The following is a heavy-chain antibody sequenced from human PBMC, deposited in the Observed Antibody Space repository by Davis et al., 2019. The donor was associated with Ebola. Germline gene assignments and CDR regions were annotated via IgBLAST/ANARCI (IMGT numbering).Heavy chain of an antibody. D-gene: IGHD3-22*01. V-gene: IGHV1-18*04. CDR1: GYSFTNYW. Sequence: AASVKVSCKGSGYSFTNYWIGWVRQAPGQGLEWMGWISAYNGNTNYAQKLQGRVTMTTDTSTSTAYMELRSLRFDDTAVYYCARGGGSGYYGVFDYWGQGTLVTVSS. CDR2: ISAYNGNT. J-gene: IGHJ4*02. CDR3: ARGGGSGYYGVFDY.